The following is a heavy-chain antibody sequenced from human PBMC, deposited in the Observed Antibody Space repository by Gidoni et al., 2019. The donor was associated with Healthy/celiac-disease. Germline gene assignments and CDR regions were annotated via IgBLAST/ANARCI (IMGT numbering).Heavy chain of an antibody. D-gene: IGHD6-19*01. CDR2: IWYVGCNK. V-gene: IGHV3-33*01. CDR3: ARDPSDSGWYGGRGYYYYGMDV. J-gene: IGHJ6*02. CDR1: GFTSWSDA. Sequence: QVQLVESGGGVVQPGRSLRLYCTASGFTSWSDALTSCHQAPGKGMEWLAVIWYVGCNKCYADSLKGRFTISRDNSKNTLYLQMNSLRAEDTAVYYCARDPSDSGWYGGRGYYYYGMDVWGQGTTVTVSS.